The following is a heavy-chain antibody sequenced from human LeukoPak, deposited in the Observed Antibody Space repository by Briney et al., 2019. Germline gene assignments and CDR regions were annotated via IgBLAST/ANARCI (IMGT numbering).Heavy chain of an antibody. CDR1: GDSISSGDYY. J-gene: IGHJ3*02. V-gene: IGHV4-61*02. CDR2: ISSSGST. D-gene: IGHD3-22*01. CDR3: ARGPYSYDSSGAFDI. Sequence: PSQTLSLTCTVSGDSISSGDYYWSWIRQPAGKGLEWIGRISSSGSTNYNPSLKSRVTISVDTSKNQFSLKLSSVTAADTAVYFCARGPYSYDSSGAFDIWGQGTMVTVSS.